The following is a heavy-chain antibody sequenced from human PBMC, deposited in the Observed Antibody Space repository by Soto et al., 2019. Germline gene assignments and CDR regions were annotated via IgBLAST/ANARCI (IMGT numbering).Heavy chain of an antibody. CDR1: GYTFTGYA. CDR2: INAGNGNT. CDR3: TTHPYYSSSWSRRRWFDP. D-gene: IGHD6-13*01. V-gene: IGHV1-3*01. Sequence: ASVKVSCKASGYTFTGYAMRWVRQAPGQRLEWMGWINAGNGNTKYSQKFQGRVTITRDTSASTAYMELNSLKTEDTAVYYCTTHPYYSSSWSRRRWFDPWGQGTLVTVSS. J-gene: IGHJ5*02.